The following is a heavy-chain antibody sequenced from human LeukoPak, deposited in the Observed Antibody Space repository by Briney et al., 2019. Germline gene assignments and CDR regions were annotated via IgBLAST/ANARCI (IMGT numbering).Heavy chain of an antibody. Sequence: SETLSLTCTVSGGSISSSSYYWSWIRQPPGKGLEWIGYIYYSGSTNYNPSLKSRVTISVDTSKNQFSLKLSSVTAADTAVYYCARGGNYDFWSGYSYYYMDVWGKGTTVTVSS. D-gene: IGHD3-3*01. CDR3: ARGGNYDFWSGYSYYYMDV. V-gene: IGHV4-61*01. CDR1: GGSISSSSYY. J-gene: IGHJ6*03. CDR2: IYYSGST.